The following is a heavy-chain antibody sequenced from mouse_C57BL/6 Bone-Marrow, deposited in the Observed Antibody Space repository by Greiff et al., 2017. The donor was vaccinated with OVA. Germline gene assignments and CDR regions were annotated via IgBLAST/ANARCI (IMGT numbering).Heavy chain of an antibody. CDR3: ARYGGLPGAMDY. CDR1: GYTFTDYA. J-gene: IGHJ4*01. V-gene: IGHV1-67*01. Sequence: VQGVESGPELVRPGVSVKISCKGSGYTFTDYAMHWVKQSHAKSLEWIGVISTYYGDASYNQKFKDKATMTVDKSSSTAYMELARLTSEDSAVYYCARYGGLPGAMDYWGQGTSVTVSS. D-gene: IGHD2-4*01. CDR2: ISTYYGDA.